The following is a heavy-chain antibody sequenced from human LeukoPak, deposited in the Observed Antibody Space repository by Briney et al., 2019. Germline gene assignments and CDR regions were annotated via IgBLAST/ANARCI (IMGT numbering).Heavy chain of an antibody. CDR1: GFTFSDYF. D-gene: IGHD4-17*01. CDR3: AKGSYGDYYYGMDV. CDR2: ISSSGSTI. Sequence: GGSLRLSCAASGFTFSDYFMSWIRQAPGKGLEWVSHISSSGSTIYYADSVKGRFTISRDNAKTSLYLQMNSLRAEDTAVYYCAKGSYGDYYYGMDVWGQGTTVTVSS. J-gene: IGHJ6*02. V-gene: IGHV3-11*01.